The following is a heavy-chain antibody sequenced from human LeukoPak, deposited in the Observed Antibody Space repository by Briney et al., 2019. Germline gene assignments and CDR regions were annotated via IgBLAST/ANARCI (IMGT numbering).Heavy chain of an antibody. CDR2: INPNSGDT. CDR1: GYTFTGYY. Sequence: HGASVKVSCKASGYTFTGYYMHWVRQAPGQGLEWMGWINPNSGDTNYAQKFQGRVTMTRDTSISTAYMELTRLRSDDTAVYYCARATIDWNYDYWGQGTLVTVSS. V-gene: IGHV1-2*02. J-gene: IGHJ4*02. CDR3: ARATIDWNYDY. D-gene: IGHD1-7*01.